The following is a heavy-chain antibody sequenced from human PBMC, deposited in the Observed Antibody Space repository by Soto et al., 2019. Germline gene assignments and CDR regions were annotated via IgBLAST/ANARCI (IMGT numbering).Heavy chain of an antibody. CDR3: ARQSGMDV. CDR2: IFPGDSDT. V-gene: IGHV5-51*01. Sequence: GESLKISCNTSGYNFVGYWIGWVRQMPGKGLEWLGIIFPGDSDTKYSPSFQGQVIISADKSIRTAYLQWSSLKASDTAIYYCARQSGMDVWGQGTTVTVSS. CDR1: GYNFVGYW. D-gene: IGHD5-12*01. J-gene: IGHJ6*02.